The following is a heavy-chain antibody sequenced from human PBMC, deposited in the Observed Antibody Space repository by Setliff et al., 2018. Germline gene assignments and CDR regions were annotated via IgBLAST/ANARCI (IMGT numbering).Heavy chain of an antibody. J-gene: IGHJ4*02. Sequence: ASETLSLTCTVSGGFISSYYWSWIRQPPGKGLEWIGSIYYSGNTYYNPSLNSRLTISVDTSKNQFSLRLTSVTAADTAIYYCARVRNTQNGFFDYWSQGTLVTVSS. CDR1: GGFISSYY. D-gene: IGHD1-1*01. CDR3: ARVRNTQNGFFDY. CDR2: IYYSGNT. V-gene: IGHV4-59*12.